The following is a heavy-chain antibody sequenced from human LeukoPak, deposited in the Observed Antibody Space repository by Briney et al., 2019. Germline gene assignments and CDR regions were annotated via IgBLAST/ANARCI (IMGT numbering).Heavy chain of an antibody. Sequence: PSETLSLTCTVSGGSVSSYYWSWVRQPPGKGLEWIGYIYYSGSTNYNPSLKSRVTISVDTSKTQFSRKLSSVTAADTAVYYCARVELLYESRYYYGMDVWGQGTTVTVSS. V-gene: IGHV4-59*02. CDR3: ARVELLYESRYYYGMDV. J-gene: IGHJ6*02. CDR1: GGSVSSYY. D-gene: IGHD3-22*01. CDR2: IYYSGST.